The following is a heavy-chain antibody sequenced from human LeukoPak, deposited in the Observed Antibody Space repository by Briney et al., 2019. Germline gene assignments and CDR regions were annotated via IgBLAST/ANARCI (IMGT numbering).Heavy chain of an antibody. Sequence: GGSLRLSCAASGFTFSSYEMNWVRQAPGKGLEWVSYISSSGSTIYYADSVKGRFTISRDNAKNSLYLQMNSLRAEDTAVYYCARAGMVTVTTAFDIWGQGTMVTVSS. CDR3: ARAGMVTVTTAFDI. V-gene: IGHV3-48*03. CDR1: GFTFSSYE. D-gene: IGHD4-17*01. CDR2: ISSSGSTI. J-gene: IGHJ3*02.